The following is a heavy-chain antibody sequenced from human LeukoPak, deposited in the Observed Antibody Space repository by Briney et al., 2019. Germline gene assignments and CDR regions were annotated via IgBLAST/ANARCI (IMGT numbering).Heavy chain of an antibody. D-gene: IGHD3-10*01. V-gene: IGHV4-34*01. Sequence: PSETLSLTYAVYGGSFSGYYWSWIRQPPGKGLEWIGAINHSGSTNYNPSLKSRVTISVDTSKNQFSLKLSSVTAADTAVYYCARGQLLWFGELFAFDYWGQGTLVTFSS. CDR1: GGSFSGYY. J-gene: IGHJ4*02. CDR2: INHSGST. CDR3: ARGQLLWFGELFAFDY.